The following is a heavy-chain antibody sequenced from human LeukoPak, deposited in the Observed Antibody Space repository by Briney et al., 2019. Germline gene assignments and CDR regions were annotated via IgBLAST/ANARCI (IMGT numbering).Heavy chain of an antibody. D-gene: IGHD3-22*01. V-gene: IGHV3-21*01. CDR1: GFTFSSYS. CDR3: VRDFGGYYENYFDY. J-gene: IGHJ4*02. Sequence: GGSLRLSCAASGFTFSSYSMNWVRQAPGKGLEWVSSISSSSSYIYYADSVKGRFTISRDNAKNSLYLQMNSLRAEDTAVYYCVRDFGGYYENYFDYWGQGTLVTVSS. CDR2: ISSSSSYI.